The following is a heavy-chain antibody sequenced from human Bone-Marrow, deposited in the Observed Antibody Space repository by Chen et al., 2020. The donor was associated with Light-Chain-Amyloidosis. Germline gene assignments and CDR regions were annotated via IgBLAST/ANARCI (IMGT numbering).Heavy chain of an antibody. Sequence: EVQLEQSGPEVKKPGESLKISCKGSGYTFPNYWIGWVRQMPGKGLEWMGVIYPDDSDARYSPSFEGQVTISADKSITTAYLQWRSLNASDTAMYYCARRRDGYNVDYWGQGTLVTVSS. CDR1: GYTFPNYW. V-gene: IGHV5-51*01. D-gene: IGHD5-12*01. CDR2: IYPDDSDA. CDR3: ARRRDGYNVDY. J-gene: IGHJ4*02.